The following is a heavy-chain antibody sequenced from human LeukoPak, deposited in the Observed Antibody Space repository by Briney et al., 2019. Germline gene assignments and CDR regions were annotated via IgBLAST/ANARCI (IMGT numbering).Heavy chain of an antibody. Sequence: ASVKVSCKASGYTFTSYDINWVRQATGQGLEWMGWMNPNSGNTAYAQKFQGRVTITRNTSISTAYMELSSLRSEDTAVYYCARGPRVTMIRGGQWHSYMDVWGKGTTVTISS. CDR3: ARGPRVTMIRGGQWHSYMDV. J-gene: IGHJ6*03. V-gene: IGHV1-8*03. CDR2: MNPNSGNT. CDR1: GYTFTSYD. D-gene: IGHD3-10*01.